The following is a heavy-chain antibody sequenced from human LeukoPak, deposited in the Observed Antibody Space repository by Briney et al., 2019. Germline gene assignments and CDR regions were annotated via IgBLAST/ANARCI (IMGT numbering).Heavy chain of an antibody. J-gene: IGHJ6*02. CDR1: GFTFSSYA. CDR2: ISGSGGST. Sequence: GGSLRLSCAASGFTFSSYAMSWVRQAPGKGLEWVSAISGSGGSTYYADSVKGRFTISRDNSKNTLYLQMNSLRAEDTAVYYRAKARISVTTSKFVDVWGQGTTVTVSS. V-gene: IGHV3-23*01. CDR3: AKARISVTTSKFVDV. D-gene: IGHD4-17*01.